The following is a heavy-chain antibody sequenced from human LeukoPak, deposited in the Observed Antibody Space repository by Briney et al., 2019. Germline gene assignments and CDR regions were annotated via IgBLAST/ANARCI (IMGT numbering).Heavy chain of an antibody. Sequence: GGSLRLSCAASGFTFSSYSMNWVRQAPGKGLEWVSSISSSSSYIYYADSVKGRFTISRDNAKNSLYLQMNSLRAEDTAVYYCARDLNIMITFGGFDYWGQGTLVTVSS. D-gene: IGHD3-16*01. V-gene: IGHV3-21*01. CDR3: ARDLNIMITFGGFDY. CDR2: ISSSSSYI. J-gene: IGHJ4*02. CDR1: GFTFSSYS.